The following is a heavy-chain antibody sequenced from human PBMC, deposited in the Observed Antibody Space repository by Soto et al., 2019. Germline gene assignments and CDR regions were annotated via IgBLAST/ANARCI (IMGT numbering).Heavy chain of an antibody. D-gene: IGHD4-17*01. V-gene: IGHV4-34*01. J-gene: IGHJ6*01. Sequence: AETLSLTCAVYGGCSSGYYWSWVSQPPGLGLEWIGEINHSVSSNYTQSLMSRVTLSVDTSKNQFSLKLSSVTAADKAVYYCARERGLGPDCGDYEGFWGQVTTGTVSS. CDR1: GGCSSGYY. CDR3: ARERGLGPDCGDYEGF. CDR2: INHSVSS.